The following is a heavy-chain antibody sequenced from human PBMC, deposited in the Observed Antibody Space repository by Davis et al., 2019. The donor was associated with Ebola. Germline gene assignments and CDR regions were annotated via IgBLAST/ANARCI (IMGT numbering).Heavy chain of an antibody. J-gene: IGHJ3*02. Sequence: GESLKIACAAAGCTFSSESMNWVRQAPGKGLEWLANIGQGGSDKWYVDSVKGRFTISRDDAKNSLFLQMNSLSAEDTAVYYCARAQIAAAGPGGAFDIWGQGTMVTVSS. CDR2: IGQGGSDK. V-gene: IGHV3-7*01. CDR3: ARAQIAAAGPGGAFDI. D-gene: IGHD6-13*01. CDR1: GCTFSSES.